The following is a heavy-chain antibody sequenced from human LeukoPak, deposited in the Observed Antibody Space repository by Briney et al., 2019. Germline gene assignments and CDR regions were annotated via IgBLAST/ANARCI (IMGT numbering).Heavy chain of an antibody. Sequence: GGSLRLSCAVSGFTFSRYEMNWVRQAPGKGPEWLSYISSSGTTIKYADSVKGRFTISRDNAKNSLYLQVNSLRAEDTAVYYCARIMITVTTRDYWGQGTLVTVSS. D-gene: IGHD4-17*01. CDR1: GFTFSRYE. CDR3: ARIMITVTTRDY. J-gene: IGHJ4*02. CDR2: ISSSGTTI. V-gene: IGHV3-48*03.